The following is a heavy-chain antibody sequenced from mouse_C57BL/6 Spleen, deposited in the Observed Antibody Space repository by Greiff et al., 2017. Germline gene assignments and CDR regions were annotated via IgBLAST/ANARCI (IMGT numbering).Heavy chain of an antibody. D-gene: IGHD1-1*01. Sequence: VQLQQSGPELVKPGASVKISCKASGYTFTDYYMNWVKQSHGKSLEWIGDINPNNGGTSYNQKFKGKATLTVDKSSSTAYMELRSLTSEDSAVYYCARMDYYGSSYGFAYWGQGTLVTVSA. CDR1: GYTFTDYY. CDR2: INPNNGGT. V-gene: IGHV1-26*01. J-gene: IGHJ3*01. CDR3: ARMDYYGSSYGFAY.